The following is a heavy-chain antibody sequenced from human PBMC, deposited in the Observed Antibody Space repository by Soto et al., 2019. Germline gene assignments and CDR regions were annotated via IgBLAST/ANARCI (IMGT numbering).Heavy chain of an antibody. CDR3: AGFPQHIVVVPAAIT. J-gene: IGHJ5*02. D-gene: IGHD2-2*02. V-gene: IGHV3-9*01. Sequence: GGSLRLSCAASGFTFDDYAMHWVRQAPGKGLEWVSGISWNSGSIGYADSVKGRFTISRDNAKNSLYLQMNSLRAEDTALYYCAGFPQHIVVVPAAITWGQGTLVTVSS. CDR1: GFTFDDYA. CDR2: ISWNSGSI.